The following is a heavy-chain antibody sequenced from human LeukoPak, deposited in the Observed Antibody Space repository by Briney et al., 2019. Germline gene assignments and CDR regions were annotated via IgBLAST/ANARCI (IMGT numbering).Heavy chain of an antibody. CDR1: GFTFSSYS. CDR2: ISSSSSTI. D-gene: IGHD3-9*01. V-gene: IGHV3-48*01. CDR3: AKEYDILTGYYAFDI. J-gene: IGHJ3*02. Sequence: PGGSLRLSCAASGFTFSSYSMNWVRQAPGKGLEWASYISSSSSTIYYADSVKGRFTISRDNSKNTLYLQMNSLRAEDTAVYYCAKEYDILTGYYAFDIWGQGTMVTVSS.